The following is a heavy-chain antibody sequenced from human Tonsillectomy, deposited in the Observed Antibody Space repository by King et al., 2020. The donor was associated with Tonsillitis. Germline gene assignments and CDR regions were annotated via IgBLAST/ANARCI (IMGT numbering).Heavy chain of an antibody. CDR2: IYHSGST. CDR1: GGSISSSNW. J-gene: IGHJ5*02. D-gene: IGHD3-16*01. Sequence: VQLQESGPGLVKPSGTLSLTCAVSGGSISSSNWWSWVRQPPGKGLEWIGEIYHSGSTNYNPSLTSRVTITVDKPKNQFSLKLSSVTAADTAVYYCARFGADNWFDPWGQGTLVTVSS. CDR3: ARFGADNWFDP. V-gene: IGHV4-4*02.